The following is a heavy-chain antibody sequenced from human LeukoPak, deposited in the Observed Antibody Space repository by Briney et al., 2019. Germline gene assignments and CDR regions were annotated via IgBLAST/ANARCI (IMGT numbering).Heavy chain of an antibody. J-gene: IGHJ4*02. D-gene: IGHD6-13*01. CDR2: IKQDGSGK. Sequence: GGSLRLSCAASGCTFSNAWTSWVRQAPGKGLEWVANIKQDGSGKYYVDSVKGRFTISRDNAKNSLYLQMNSLRAEDTAVYYCARDRHWGILAGTNFDYWGQGTLVTVSS. CDR3: ARDRHWGILAGTNFDY. V-gene: IGHV3-7*01. CDR1: GCTFSNAW.